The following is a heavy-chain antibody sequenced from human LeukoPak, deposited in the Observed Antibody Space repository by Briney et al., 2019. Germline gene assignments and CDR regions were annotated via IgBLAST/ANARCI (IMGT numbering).Heavy chain of an antibody. J-gene: IGHJ4*02. V-gene: IGHV3-15*01. CDR3: ATDRGARDY. Sequence: GGSLRLSCAASGFTFNNAWRSWFRQAPGKGLEWVGRIKSKSDGATTDYSAPVKGRFAISRDDSKNMLYLYMNSLKTEDTAVYYCATDRGARDYWGQGTLVTVSS. D-gene: IGHD4/OR15-4a*01. CDR1: GFTFNNAW. CDR2: IKSKSDGATT.